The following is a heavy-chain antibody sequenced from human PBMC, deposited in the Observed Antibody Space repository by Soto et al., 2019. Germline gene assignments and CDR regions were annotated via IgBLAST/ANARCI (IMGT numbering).Heavy chain of an antibody. CDR1: GITFSSYA. Sequence: ASVKVSCKASGITFSSYAMHWVRQAPGQRLEWMGWINAGNGDTGYSQIFQGRVTLTRDTSASTVYLDLSSLRSEDTAIYYCARAISGYVTWGQGTLVTVSS. CDR3: ARAISGYVT. V-gene: IGHV1-3*01. J-gene: IGHJ5*02. D-gene: IGHD5-12*01. CDR2: INAGNGDT.